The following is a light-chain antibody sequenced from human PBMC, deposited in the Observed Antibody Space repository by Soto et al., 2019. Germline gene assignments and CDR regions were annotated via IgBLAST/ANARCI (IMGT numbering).Light chain of an antibody. CDR3: QQHSHWPPWT. CDR1: QSVSNNY. V-gene: IGKV3-11*01. CDR2: GAS. Sequence: EIVLTQSPGTLSLSPGERATLSCRTSQSVSNNYLAWYQQKPGQPPRLLIYGASNRATGIPARFSGSGSGTDFTLTISSLEPEDFAVYYCQQHSHWPPWTFGQGTKVDIK. J-gene: IGKJ1*01.